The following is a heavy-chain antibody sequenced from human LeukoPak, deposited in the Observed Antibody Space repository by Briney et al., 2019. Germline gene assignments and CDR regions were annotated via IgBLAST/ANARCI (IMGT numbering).Heavy chain of an antibody. CDR1: GYTFTSYY. CDR2: FDPEDGET. CDR3: ATGVAVAGYYFDY. J-gene: IGHJ4*02. D-gene: IGHD6-19*01. Sequence: ASVKVSCKASGYTFTSYYMHWVRQAPGKGLEWMGGFDPEDGETIYAQKFQGRVTMTEDTSTDTAYMELSSLRSEDTAVYYCATGVAVAGYYFDYWGQGTLVTVSS. V-gene: IGHV1-24*01.